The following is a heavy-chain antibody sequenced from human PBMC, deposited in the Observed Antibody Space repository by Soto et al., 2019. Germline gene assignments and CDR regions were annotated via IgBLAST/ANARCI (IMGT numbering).Heavy chain of an antibody. CDR1: GFTFSRYA. J-gene: IGHJ4*02. CDR2: ISGSGGST. D-gene: IGHD6-19*01. Sequence: GGSLRLSCAASGFTFSRYAMSWVRQAPGKGLEWVSAISGSGGSTYYADSVKGRFTISRDNSKNTLYLQMNSLRAEDTAVYYCAKGSYSSGWSSNSQPAYDWGQGTLVTVSS. V-gene: IGHV3-23*01. CDR3: AKGSYSSGWSSNSQPAYD.